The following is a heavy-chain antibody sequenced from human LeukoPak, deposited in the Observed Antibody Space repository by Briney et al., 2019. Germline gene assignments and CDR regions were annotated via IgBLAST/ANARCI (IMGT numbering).Heavy chain of an antibody. CDR3: ARGAATSMTADRY. CDR2: ISSSSSYI. D-gene: IGHD6-25*01. Sequence: GGSLRLSCAASGFTFSSYSMNWVRQAPGKGLEWVSSISSSSSYIYYADSVKGRFTISRDNAKNSLYLQMNSLRAEGTAVYYCARGAATSMTADRYWGQGTLVTVSS. J-gene: IGHJ4*02. CDR1: GFTFSSYS. V-gene: IGHV3-21*01.